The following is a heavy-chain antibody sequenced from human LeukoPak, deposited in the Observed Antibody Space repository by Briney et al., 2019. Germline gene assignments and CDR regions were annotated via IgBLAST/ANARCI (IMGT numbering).Heavy chain of an antibody. V-gene: IGHV3-7*01. CDR1: GFTFSSNG. J-gene: IGHJ4*02. D-gene: IGHD3/OR15-3a*01. CDR2: IKQEGSEK. CDR3: GSGLELGC. Sequence: GGPLSLSCAASGFTFSSNGMSWVRKPPGKGLEWVANIKQEGSEKYNVASVKGRLTISRDNAKKSLYLQMNSLRAEDTARYYCGSGLELGCWGQGTPVTVS.